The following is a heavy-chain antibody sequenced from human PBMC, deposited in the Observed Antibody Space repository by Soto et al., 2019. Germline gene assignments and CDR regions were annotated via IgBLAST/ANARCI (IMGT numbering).Heavy chain of an antibody. CDR2: ISYDGSNK. V-gene: IGHV3-30-3*01. J-gene: IGHJ4*02. CDR1: GFTFSSYA. D-gene: IGHD4-17*01. CDR3: ASDAGDYPNYFDY. Sequence: GGSLRLSCAASGFTFSSYAMHWVRQAPGKGLEWVAVISYDGSNKYYADSVKGRFTISRDNSKNTLYLQMNSLRAEDTAVYYCASDAGDYPNYFDYWGQGTLVTSPQ.